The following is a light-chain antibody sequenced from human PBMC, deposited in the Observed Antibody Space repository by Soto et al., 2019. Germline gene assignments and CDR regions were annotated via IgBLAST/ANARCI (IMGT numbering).Light chain of an antibody. J-gene: IGKJ5*01. Sequence: IVLTQSPCTLSLAPGERAPLSFSASQSVSSSYLAWYQQKPGQAPRLLIYGASSRATGIPDRFSGSGSGTDFTLTISRLEPEDFAVYYCQQYGSSPPITFGQGTRLEIK. CDR1: QSVSSSY. CDR2: GAS. V-gene: IGKV3-20*01. CDR3: QQYGSSPPIT.